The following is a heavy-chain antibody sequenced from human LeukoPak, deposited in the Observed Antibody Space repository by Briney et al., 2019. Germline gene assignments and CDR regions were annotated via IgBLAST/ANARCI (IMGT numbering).Heavy chain of an antibody. CDR3: ARGSYCSGGSCPIYYFDY. CDR1: GYTFTSYG. J-gene: IGHJ4*02. CDR2: ISAYNGNT. Sequence: GASVKVSCKASGYTFTSYGISWVRQAPGQGLEWMGWISAYNGNTNYAQELQGRVTMTTDTSTSTAYMELRSLRSDDTAVYYCARGSYCSGGSCPIYYFDYWGQGTLVTVSS. D-gene: IGHD2-15*01. V-gene: IGHV1-18*01.